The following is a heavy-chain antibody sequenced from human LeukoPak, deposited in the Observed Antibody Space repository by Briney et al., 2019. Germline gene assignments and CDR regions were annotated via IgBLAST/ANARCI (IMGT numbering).Heavy chain of an antibody. D-gene: IGHD4-17*01. CDR3: ARELDYGRANWFDP. CDR1: GFTFSSYA. Sequence: PGGSLRLSCAASGFTFSSYAMPWVRQAPGKGLEWVAVISYDGSNKYYADSVKGRFTISRDNSKNTLYLQMNSLRAEDTAVYYCARELDYGRANWFDPWGQGTLVTVSS. J-gene: IGHJ5*02. CDR2: ISYDGSNK. V-gene: IGHV3-30-3*01.